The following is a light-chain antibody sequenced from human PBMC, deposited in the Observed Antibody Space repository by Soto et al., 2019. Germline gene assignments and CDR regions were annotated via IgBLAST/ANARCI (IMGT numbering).Light chain of an antibody. Sequence: EIVMTQSPATLSVSPGGRVTLSCRASQSGSGNLAWYQQKPGQAPRLLIYGASTRATGIPARFSGSGSGTEFTLTITSLQSEDFAVYYCQQYNNWLFTFGGGTRVEIK. CDR1: QSGSGN. CDR3: QQYNNWLFT. CDR2: GAS. J-gene: IGKJ4*01. V-gene: IGKV3-15*01.